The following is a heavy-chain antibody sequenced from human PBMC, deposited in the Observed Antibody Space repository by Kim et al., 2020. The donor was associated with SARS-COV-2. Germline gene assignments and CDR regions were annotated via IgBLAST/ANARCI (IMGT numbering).Heavy chain of an antibody. D-gene: IGHD1-26*01. CDR2: ISGSGDTS. CDR3: TASRQGAD. J-gene: IGHJ4*02. CDR1: GFTFSSYA. Sequence: EGSLRLSCAASGFTFSSYAMNWVRQAPGKGLEWVSIISGSGDTSYYADSVKGRFTISRDNSKNTLYLQMNSLRGEDTAVYYCTASRQGADWGQGTLVTVSS. V-gene: IGHV3-23*01.